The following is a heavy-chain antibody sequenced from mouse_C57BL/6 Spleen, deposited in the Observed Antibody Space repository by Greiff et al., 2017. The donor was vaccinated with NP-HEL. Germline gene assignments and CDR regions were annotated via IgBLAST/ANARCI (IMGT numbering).Heavy chain of an antibody. J-gene: IGHJ4*01. Sequence: VQLQQSGPELVKPGASVKISCKASGYSFTSYYIHWAKQRPGQGLEWIGWIYPGSGNTKYNEKFKGKATLTADTSSSTAYMQLSSLTSEDSAVYYCARRTGTNAMDYWGQGTSVTVSS. V-gene: IGHV1-66*01. CDR2: IYPGSGNT. CDR1: GYSFTSYY. D-gene: IGHD4-1*01. CDR3: ARRTGTNAMDY.